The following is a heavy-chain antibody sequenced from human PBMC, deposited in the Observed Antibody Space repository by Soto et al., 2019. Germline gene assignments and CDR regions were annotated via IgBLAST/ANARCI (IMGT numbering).Heavy chain of an antibody. CDR1: GFTFSSFA. CDR2: ISSDVVNY. D-gene: IGHD2-15*01. Sequence: QVQLVESGGGVVQPGRSLRLSCAASGFTFSSFAMHWVRQAPGKGLEWLAVISSDVVNYYYAESVEGRFTISRDNSKNPLYVQMNSLENETTPVYYCARGGAWTPEGLGSWGQGTLVTVSS. J-gene: IGHJ4*02. CDR3: ARGGAWTPEGLGS. V-gene: IGHV3-30-3*01.